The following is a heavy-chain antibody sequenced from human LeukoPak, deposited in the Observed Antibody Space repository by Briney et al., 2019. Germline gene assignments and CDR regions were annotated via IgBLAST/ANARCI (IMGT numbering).Heavy chain of an antibody. V-gene: IGHV3-74*01. CDR2: IHRDGTST. J-gene: IGHJ2*01. CDR1: GFTSTTYW. CDR3: AREQEAAGNWFFDR. D-gene: IGHD6-13*01. Sequence: GGSLRLSCAASGFTSTTYWMHSVSQIPGKGLVWVSRIHRDGTSTHYADSVRGQLSISRDNAGDTLYLHMDRLRAEDTGGYYCAREQEAAGNWFFDRWGRGTLVTVSS.